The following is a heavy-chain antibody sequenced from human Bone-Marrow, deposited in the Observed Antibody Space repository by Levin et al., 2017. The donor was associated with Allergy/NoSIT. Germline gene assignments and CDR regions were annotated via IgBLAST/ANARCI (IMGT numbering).Heavy chain of an antibody. CDR2: ISWNSGSI. V-gene: IGHV3-9*01. D-gene: IGHD6-6*01. CDR1: GFTFDDYA. Sequence: PGGSLRLSCAASGFTFDDYAMHWVRQAPGKGLEWVSGISWNSGSIGYADSVKGRFTISRDNAKNSLYLQMNSLRAEDTALYYCAKDVMSSSSHYYYYGMDVWGQGTTVTVSS. CDR3: AKDVMSSSSHYYYYGMDV. J-gene: IGHJ6*02.